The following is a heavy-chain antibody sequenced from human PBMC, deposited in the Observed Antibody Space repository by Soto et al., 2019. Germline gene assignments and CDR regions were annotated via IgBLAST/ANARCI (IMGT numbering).Heavy chain of an antibody. CDR3: ARVPQYGDYVMTFDY. Sequence: QVQLVQSGAEVKKPGASVKVSCKASGYTFTGYYMHWVRQAPGQGLEWMGWINPNSGGTNYAQKFQGWVTMTRDTSISTAYMELSSLRSDDTAVYYCARVPQYGDYVMTFDYWGQGTLVTVSS. J-gene: IGHJ4*02. V-gene: IGHV1-2*04. CDR1: GYTFTGYY. D-gene: IGHD4-17*01. CDR2: INPNSGGT.